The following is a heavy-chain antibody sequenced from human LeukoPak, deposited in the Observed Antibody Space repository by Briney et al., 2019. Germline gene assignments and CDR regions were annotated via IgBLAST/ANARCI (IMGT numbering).Heavy chain of an antibody. Sequence: GGSLRLSCAPSGFTFSRHGMHWVRQAPGKGPEWVAIISNDGSRKYYAHSVGGRFTISRDNSKNTLYLQMDSLRAEDTAVYYCARDRAWNYFDYWGQGTLVTVSS. CDR1: GFTFSRHG. D-gene: IGHD3-3*01. V-gene: IGHV3-30*03. CDR2: ISNDGSRK. CDR3: ARDRAWNYFDY. J-gene: IGHJ4*02.